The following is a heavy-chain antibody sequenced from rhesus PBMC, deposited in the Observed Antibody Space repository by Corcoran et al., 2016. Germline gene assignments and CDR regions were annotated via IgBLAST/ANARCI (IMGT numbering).Heavy chain of an antibody. CDR1: GYTFTDYY. CDR2: SNPKEAKA. CDR3: ATNEACSGGVCY. J-gene: IGHJ4*01. D-gene: IGHD2-39*02. V-gene: IGHV1-111*02. Sequence: VQLVQSGAEVKKPGASVKISCKASGYTFTDYYLHWVRQAPGKGLEWGERSNPKEAKALPEQQSQNRSTITTDTSTDTAYMELSSMRSEDTAVYYYATNEACSGGVCYWGQGVLVTVSS.